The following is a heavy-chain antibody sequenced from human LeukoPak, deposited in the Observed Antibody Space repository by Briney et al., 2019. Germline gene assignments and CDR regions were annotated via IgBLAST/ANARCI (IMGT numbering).Heavy chain of an antibody. Sequence: GGSLRLSCAASGFIFSDYNMHWVRQAPGKGLEWMAVISYNGINEYYADSVKGGFTSSRDNSKSTLLLQMNSLRAEDTAVYYCAKVRWDNSGWYYLDSWGRGTLVTVSS. CDR2: ISYNGINE. CDR3: AKVRWDNSGWYYLDS. CDR1: GFIFSDYN. J-gene: IGHJ4*02. D-gene: IGHD6-19*01. V-gene: IGHV3-30*18.